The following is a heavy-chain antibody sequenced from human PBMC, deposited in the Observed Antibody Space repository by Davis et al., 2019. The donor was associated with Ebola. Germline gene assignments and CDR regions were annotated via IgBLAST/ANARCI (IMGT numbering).Heavy chain of an antibody. CDR3: AAEGRSSRPGY. V-gene: IGHV3-23*01. Sequence: GGSLRLSCATSGFTFNNYAMTWVRQAPGKGLEWVSVVKSDSNTYYAGSVKGRFTVSRDNSNNTLHLQMNGLRAEDTAVYYCAAEGRSSRPGYWGQGTLVTVSS. CDR1: GFTFNNYA. CDR2: VKSDSNT. D-gene: IGHD3-10*01. J-gene: IGHJ4*02.